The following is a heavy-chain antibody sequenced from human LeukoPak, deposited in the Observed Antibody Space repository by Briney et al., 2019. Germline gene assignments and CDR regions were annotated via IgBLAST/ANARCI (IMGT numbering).Heavy chain of an antibody. CDR2: IRSKANSYAT. V-gene: IGHV3-73*01. J-gene: IGHJ4*02. D-gene: IGHD1-26*01. Sequence: GGSLKLSCAASGFTFSGSAMHWVRQASGKGLEWVGSIRSKANSYATAYAASVKGRITISRDDSKNTEYLQMNSLKTEDTAVYYCTSRGSYLIDYWGQGTLVTVSS. CDR3: TSRGSYLIDY. CDR1: GFTFSGSA.